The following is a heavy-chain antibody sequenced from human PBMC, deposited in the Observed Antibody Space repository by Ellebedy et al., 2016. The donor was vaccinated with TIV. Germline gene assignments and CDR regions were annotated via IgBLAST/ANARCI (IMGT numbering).Heavy chain of an antibody. V-gene: IGHV3-9*01. J-gene: IGHJ4*02. CDR1: GFRFEDYA. Sequence: GGSLRLXXAASGFRFEDYAMHWVRQTPGKGLEWVSGISWNSGSIDYADSVKGRFTISRDNAKNALFLQMNSLRAEDTALYYCAKRSISGTFYFDSWGQGTLVTVSS. CDR3: AKRSISGTFYFDS. D-gene: IGHD1-26*01. CDR2: ISWNSGSI.